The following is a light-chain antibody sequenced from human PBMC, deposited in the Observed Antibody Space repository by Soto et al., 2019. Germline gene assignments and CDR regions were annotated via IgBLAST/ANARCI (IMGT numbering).Light chain of an antibody. J-gene: IGLJ2*01. CDR2: DVS. Sequence: QSALTQPASVSGSPGQSITISCTGTSSDIGDYNYVSWYQHVPGKAPKLMIYDVSHRPSGVSYRFSGSKSGNTASLTISGLLAEDEADYYCSSYTSSSTLVFGGGTKLTVL. CDR1: SSDIGDYNY. V-gene: IGLV2-14*03. CDR3: SSYTSSSTLV.